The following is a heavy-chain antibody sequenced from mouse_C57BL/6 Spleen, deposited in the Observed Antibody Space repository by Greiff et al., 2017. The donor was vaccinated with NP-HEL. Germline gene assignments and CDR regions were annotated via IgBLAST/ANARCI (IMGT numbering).Heavy chain of an antibody. CDR1: GFTFSDYY. V-gene: IGHV5-16*01. CDR3: ARDGTTVVAHWYFDV. CDR2: ITYDGSST. Sequence: EVKLVESEGGLVQPGSSMKLSCTASGFTFSDYYMAWVRQVPEKGLEWVANITYDGSSTYYLDSLKSRFIISRDNAKNILYLQMSSLKSEDTATYYCARDGTTVVAHWYFDVWGTGTTVTVSS. D-gene: IGHD1-1*01. J-gene: IGHJ1*03.